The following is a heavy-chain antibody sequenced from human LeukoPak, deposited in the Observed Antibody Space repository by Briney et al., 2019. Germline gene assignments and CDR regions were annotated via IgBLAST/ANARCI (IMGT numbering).Heavy chain of an antibody. CDR3: ARLDYFGSGLYYYMDV. CDR1: GYTFTSYG. J-gene: IGHJ6*03. V-gene: IGHV1-18*01. D-gene: IGHD3-10*01. CDR2: ISAYNGNT. Sequence: GASVKVSCKASGYTFTSYGISWVRQAPGQGLEWMGWISAYNGNTNYAQKLQGRVTMTTDTSTSTAYMELRSLRSDDTAVYYCARLDYFGSGLYYYMDVWGKGTTVTISS.